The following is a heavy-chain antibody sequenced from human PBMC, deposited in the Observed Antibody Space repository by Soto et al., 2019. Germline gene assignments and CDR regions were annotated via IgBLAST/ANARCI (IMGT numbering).Heavy chain of an antibody. J-gene: IGHJ3*02. CDR3: ARHLSSGSYFWADFDI. V-gene: IGHV5-10-1*01. D-gene: IGHD1-26*01. CDR1: GYSFTSYW. Sequence: GESLKISCKGSGYSFTSYWISWVRQMPGKGLEWMGRIDPSDSYTNYSPSFQGHVTISADKSISTAYLQWSSLKASDTAMYYCARHLSSGSYFWADFDIWGQGTMVTVSS. CDR2: IDPSDSYT.